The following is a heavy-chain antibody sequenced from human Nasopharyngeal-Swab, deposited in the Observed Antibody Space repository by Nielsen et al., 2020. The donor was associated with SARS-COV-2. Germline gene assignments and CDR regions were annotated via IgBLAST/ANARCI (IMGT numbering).Heavy chain of an antibody. D-gene: IGHD6-19*01. CDR2: IYYSGST. V-gene: IGHV4-39*01. J-gene: IGHJ4*02. CDR3: ARPGRIALAGFFDY. Sequence: WIRQPPGKGMEWIGSIYYSGSTYYNPSLKSRVTISVDTSKNQFSLKLSSVTAADTAVYYCARPGRIALAGFFDYWGQGTLVTVSS.